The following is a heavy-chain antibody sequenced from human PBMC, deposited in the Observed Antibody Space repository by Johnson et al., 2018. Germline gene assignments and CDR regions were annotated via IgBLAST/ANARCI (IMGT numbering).Heavy chain of an antibody. D-gene: IGHD6-13*01. Sequence: EVQLVESGGGLVQPGRSLRLSCTTSGFTFDDYAMSWFRQAPGKGLEWVGFIRSKTFGGTRDYVASVKGRFTISREDSKGIAYLQMNSLRAEDTAVYYCAKDWEIAAVGTGGYFHHWGQGTLVTVSS. CDR1: GFTFDDYA. V-gene: IGHV3-49*03. CDR3: AKDWEIAAVGTGGYFHH. J-gene: IGHJ1*01. CDR2: IRSKTFGGTR.